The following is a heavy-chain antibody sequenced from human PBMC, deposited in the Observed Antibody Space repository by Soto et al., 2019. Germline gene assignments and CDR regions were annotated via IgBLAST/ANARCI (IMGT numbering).Heavy chain of an antibody. V-gene: IGHV3-53*01. CDR2: IYSGGST. Sequence: GGALRVSCAASGFTVSSNYMSWVRQATGKGLEWVSVIYSGGSTYYADSVKGRFTISRDNSKNTLYLHMNSLRAEDTAVYYCARDTYYDCSGYVLDYWRQGTLVTVSS. CDR1: GFTVSSNY. D-gene: IGHD3-22*01. CDR3: ARDTYYDCSGYVLDY. J-gene: IGHJ4*02.